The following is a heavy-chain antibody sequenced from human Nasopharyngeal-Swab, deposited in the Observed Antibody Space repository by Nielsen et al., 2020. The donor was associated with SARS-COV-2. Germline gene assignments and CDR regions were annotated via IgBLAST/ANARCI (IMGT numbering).Heavy chain of an antibody. Sequence: SVKVSCKASGGTFSSYAISWVRQAPGQGLEWMGGIIPIFGTANYARKFQGRVTITADESTSTAYMELSSLRSEDTAVYYCARDGGYSYGYQGRRDWFDPWGQGTLVTVSS. CDR1: GGTFSSYA. D-gene: IGHD5-18*01. J-gene: IGHJ5*02. CDR3: ARDGGYSYGYQGRRDWFDP. V-gene: IGHV1-69*13. CDR2: IIPIFGTA.